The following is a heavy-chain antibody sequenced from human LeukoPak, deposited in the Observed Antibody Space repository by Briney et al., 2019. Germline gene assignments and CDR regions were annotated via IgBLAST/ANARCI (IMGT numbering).Heavy chain of an antibody. V-gene: IGHV5-51*01. CDR2: IYPGDSDT. CDR1: GYSFTSYW. J-gene: IGHJ3*02. CDR3: ASVEWFGVTPSGGAFDI. D-gene: IGHD3-10*01. Sequence: GESLKISCKGSGYSFTSYWIGWVRQMPGKGLEWMGIIYPGDSDTRYSPSFQGQVTISADKSISTAYLQWSSLKASDTAMYYCASVEWFGVTPSGGAFDIWGQGTMVTVSS.